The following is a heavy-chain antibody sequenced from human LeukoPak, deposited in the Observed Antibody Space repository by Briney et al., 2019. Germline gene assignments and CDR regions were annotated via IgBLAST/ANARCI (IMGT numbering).Heavy chain of an antibody. D-gene: IGHD3-3*01. Sequence: ASVTVPCKVSGSSLSELSIQWVRQAPGKGLECMGGFDPEEAKMVYAQNFQGRVTMTEDTSTQTAYMELSGLTSDDTAVYYCTTRSGDFWSGFVNWGQGSLVTVSS. CDR3: TTRSGDFWSGFVN. CDR1: GSSLSELS. CDR2: FDPEEAKM. V-gene: IGHV1-24*01. J-gene: IGHJ4*02.